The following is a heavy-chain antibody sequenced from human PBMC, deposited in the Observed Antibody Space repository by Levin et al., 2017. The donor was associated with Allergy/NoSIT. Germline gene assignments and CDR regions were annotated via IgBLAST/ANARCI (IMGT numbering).Heavy chain of an antibody. J-gene: IGHJ4*02. CDR3: ARGITIFGVVQWD. CDR2: INHSGST. CDR1: GGSFSGYY. V-gene: IGHV4-34*01. D-gene: IGHD3-3*01. Sequence: GSLRLSCAVYGGSFSGYYWSWIRQPPGKGLEWIGEINHSGSTNYNPSLKSRVTISVDTSKNQFSLKLSSVTAADTAVYYCARGITIFGVVQWDWGQGTLVTVSS.